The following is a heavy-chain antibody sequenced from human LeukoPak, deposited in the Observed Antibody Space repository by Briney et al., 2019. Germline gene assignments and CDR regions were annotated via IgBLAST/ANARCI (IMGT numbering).Heavy chain of an antibody. Sequence: SETLSLTCTVSGGSISSSSYYWGWIRQPPGKGLEWIGSIYYSGSTYYNPSLKSRVTISVDTSKNQFSLKLSSVTAADTAVYYCASPSSSTSRYYYYMDVWGKGTTVTVSS. J-gene: IGHJ6*03. CDR1: GGSISSSSYY. D-gene: IGHD2-2*01. V-gene: IGHV4-39*07. CDR3: ASPSSSTSRYYYYMDV. CDR2: IYYSGST.